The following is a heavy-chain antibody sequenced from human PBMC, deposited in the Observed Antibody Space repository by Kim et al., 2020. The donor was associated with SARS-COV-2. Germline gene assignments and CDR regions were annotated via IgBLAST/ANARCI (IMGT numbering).Heavy chain of an antibody. J-gene: IGHJ6*03. V-gene: IGHV3-49*04. Sequence: GGSLRLSCTASGFTFGDYAMSWVRQAPGKGLEWVGFIRSKAYGGTTEYAASVKGRFTISRDDSKSIAYLQMNSLKTEDTAVYYCTRDFTDPCSSTSCYRDYYYYYMDVWGKGTTVTVSS. CDR1: GFTFGDYA. D-gene: IGHD2-2*02. CDR2: IRSKAYGGTT. CDR3: TRDFTDPCSSTSCYRDYYYYYMDV.